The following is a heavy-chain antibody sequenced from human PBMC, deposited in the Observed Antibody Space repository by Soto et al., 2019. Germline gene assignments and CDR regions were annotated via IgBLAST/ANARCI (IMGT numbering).Heavy chain of an antibody. CDR3: ARMLAVNYYYYYLDV. CDR1: GFSLRNARMG. V-gene: IGHV2-26*01. D-gene: IGHD3-22*01. Sequence: QVTLKESGPVVVKPTETLTLTCTVSGFSLRNARMGVSWIRQPAGKAPEWLAHIVSNDEKSYNKSLQTRLTISKDTSKSQAVLTMTYMDPVDTATYFCARMLAVNYYYYYLDVWGEGTMVTVSS. J-gene: IGHJ6*03. CDR2: IVSNDEK.